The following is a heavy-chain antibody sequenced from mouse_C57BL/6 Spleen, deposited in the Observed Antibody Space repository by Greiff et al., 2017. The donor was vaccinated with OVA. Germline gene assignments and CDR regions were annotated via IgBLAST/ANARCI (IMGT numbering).Heavy chain of an antibody. Sequence: EVKLLESEGGLVQPGSSMKLSCTASGFTFSDYYMAWVRQVPEKGLEWVANINYDGSSTYYLDSLKSRFIISRDNAKNILYLQMSSLKSEDTATYYCANDDGYYCSFDYWGQGTTLTVSS. J-gene: IGHJ2*01. CDR1: GFTFSDYY. CDR3: ANDDGYYCSFDY. D-gene: IGHD2-3*01. V-gene: IGHV5-16*01. CDR2: INYDGSST.